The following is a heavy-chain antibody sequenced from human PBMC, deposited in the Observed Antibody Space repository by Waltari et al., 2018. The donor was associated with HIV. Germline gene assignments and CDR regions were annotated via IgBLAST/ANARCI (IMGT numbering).Heavy chain of an antibody. V-gene: IGHV3-7*03. J-gene: IGHJ4*02. CDR2: LRRDTYEA. CDR1: GFDFGRFS. D-gene: IGHD2-15*01. CDR3: VRDDPGYVAIDY. Sequence: LVQSGGGEVQEGGSILLSCSGSGFDFGRFSLNWVRQTPRRGLEWVASLRRDTYEANYLASVRGRFIISRDNAKSSAYLEMSSLRVEDTGTYYCVRDDPGYVAIDYWGQGSQVVVS.